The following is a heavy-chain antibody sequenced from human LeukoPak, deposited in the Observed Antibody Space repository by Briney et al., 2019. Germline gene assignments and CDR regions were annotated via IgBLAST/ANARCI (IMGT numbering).Heavy chain of an antibody. D-gene: IGHD3-22*01. J-gene: IGHJ5*02. Sequence: SGTLSLTCTVSGGSISSYYWSWIRQPAGKGLEWIGRIYTSGSTNYNPSLKSRVTMSVDTSKNQFSLKLSSVTAADTAVYYCARDRGYYDSSGYGNWFDPWGQGTLVTVPS. CDR3: ARDRGYYDSSGYGNWFDP. V-gene: IGHV4-4*07. CDR1: GGSISSYY. CDR2: IYTSGST.